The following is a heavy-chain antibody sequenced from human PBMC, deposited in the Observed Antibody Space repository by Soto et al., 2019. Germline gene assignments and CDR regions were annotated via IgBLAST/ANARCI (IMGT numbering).Heavy chain of an antibody. CDR2: TYYRSKWYN. D-gene: IGHD6-13*01. CDR1: GDSVSSNSAA. Sequence: SQTLSLTCAISGDSVSSNSAAWNWIRQSPSRGLEWLGRTYYRSKWYNDYAVSVKSRITINPDTSKNQLSLQLNSVTPEDTAVYYCARDQGIAAEDYYYYYGMDVWGQGTTVTVSS. J-gene: IGHJ6*02. V-gene: IGHV6-1*01. CDR3: ARDQGIAAEDYYYYYGMDV.